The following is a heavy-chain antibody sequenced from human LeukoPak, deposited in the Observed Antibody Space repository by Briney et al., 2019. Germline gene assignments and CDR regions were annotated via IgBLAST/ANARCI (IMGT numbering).Heavy chain of an antibody. Sequence: GGSLRLSCAASTFSPSNYWTCCVRQAPGRGLEWGAHIKQDGSEKYYVDSVKGRFTISSDNAKNTLYLQMSSLRAEDTAVYYCARDQNSSRGPWYFDLWGRGNLVTVSS. V-gene: IGHV3-7*01. J-gene: IGHJ2*01. CDR2: IKQDGSEK. CDR3: ARDQNSSRGPWYFDL. D-gene: IGHD2/OR15-2a*01. CDR1: TFSPSNYW.